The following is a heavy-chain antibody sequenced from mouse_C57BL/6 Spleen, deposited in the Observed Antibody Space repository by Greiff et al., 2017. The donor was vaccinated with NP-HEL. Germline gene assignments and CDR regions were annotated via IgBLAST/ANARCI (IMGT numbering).Heavy chain of an antibody. D-gene: IGHD3-1*01. CDR3: ARGATGYAMDY. V-gene: IGHV1-20*01. CDR2: INPYNGDT. J-gene: IGHJ4*01. Sequence: EVKLVESGPELVKPGDSVKISCKASGYSFTGYFMNWVMQSHGKSLEWIGRINPYNGDTFYNQKFKGKATLTVDKSSSTAHMELRSLTSEDSAVYYCARGATGYAMDYWGQGTSVTVSS. CDR1: GYSFTGYF.